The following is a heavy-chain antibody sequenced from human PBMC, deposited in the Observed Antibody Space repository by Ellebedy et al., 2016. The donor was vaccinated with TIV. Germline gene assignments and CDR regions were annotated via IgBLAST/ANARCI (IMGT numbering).Heavy chain of an antibody. D-gene: IGHD6-19*01. CDR3: ATGLAVAGYYYYGMDV. CDR2: IIPIFGTA. V-gene: IGHV1-69*06. CDR1: GGTFSSYA. Sequence: SVKVSXXASGGTFSSYAISWVRQAPGQGLEWMGGIIPIFGTANYAQKFQGRVTITADKSTSTAYMELSSLRSEDTAVYYCATGLAVAGYYYYGMDVWGQGTTVTVSS. J-gene: IGHJ6*02.